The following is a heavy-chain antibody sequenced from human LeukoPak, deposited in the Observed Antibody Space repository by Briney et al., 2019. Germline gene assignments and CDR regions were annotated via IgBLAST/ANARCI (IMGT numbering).Heavy chain of an antibody. CDR3: ARGRVYSSSWYGEFDY. J-gene: IGHJ4*02. V-gene: IGHV4-34*01. CDR2: INHSGST. CDR1: GFTVSSNY. Sequence: SGGSLRLSCAASGFTVSSNYMSWVRQAPGKGLEWIGEINHSGSTNYNPSLKSRVTISVDTSKNQFSLKLSSVTAADTAVYYCARGRVYSSSWYGEFDYWGQGTLVTVSS. D-gene: IGHD6-13*01.